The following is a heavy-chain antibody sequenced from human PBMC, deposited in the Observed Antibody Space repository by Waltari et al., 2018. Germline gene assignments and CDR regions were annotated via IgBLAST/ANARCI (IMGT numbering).Heavy chain of an antibody. J-gene: IGHJ4*02. CDR3: TRNVFSDY. V-gene: IGHV3-49*04. CDR1: GYRFGDYV. Sequence: EVQLVESGGGLVQTGQALRVSCTTSGYRFGDYVMTGVRQAPGKGLGWVGFIRNQAYGGTAEYAASVKGRFTISRDDSKGNVYLEMNSLRTEDTAVYFCTRNVFSDYWGQGSLVTVSS. CDR2: IRNQAYGGTA.